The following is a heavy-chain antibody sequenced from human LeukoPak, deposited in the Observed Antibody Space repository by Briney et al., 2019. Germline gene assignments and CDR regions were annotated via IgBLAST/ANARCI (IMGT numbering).Heavy chain of an antibody. D-gene: IGHD2/OR15-2a*01. CDR3: ATLRLDQSKYRNPHYYYYGMDV. J-gene: IGHJ6*02. CDR2: IYYSGST. CDR1: GGSISCYY. Sequence: PSETLSLTCTVSGGSISCYYWSWIRQPPGKGLEWIGYIYYSGSTNYNPSLKSRVTISVDTSKNQFSLKLSSVTAADTAVYYCATLRLDQSKYRNPHYYYYGMDVWGQGTTVTVSS. V-gene: IGHV4-59*01.